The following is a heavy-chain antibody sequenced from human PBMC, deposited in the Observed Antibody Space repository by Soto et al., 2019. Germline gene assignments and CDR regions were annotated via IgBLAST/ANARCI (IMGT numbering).Heavy chain of an antibody. V-gene: IGHV1-18*01. Sequence: VASVKVSCKASGYTFTSYGISWVRQAPGQGLEWMGWISAYNGNTNYAQKLQGRVTMTTDTSTSTAYMELRSLRSDDTAVYYCARDTLGGLRLASLDAFDIWGQGTMVTVSS. J-gene: IGHJ3*02. CDR1: GYTFTSYG. CDR3: ARDTLGGLRLASLDAFDI. D-gene: IGHD5-12*01. CDR2: ISAYNGNT.